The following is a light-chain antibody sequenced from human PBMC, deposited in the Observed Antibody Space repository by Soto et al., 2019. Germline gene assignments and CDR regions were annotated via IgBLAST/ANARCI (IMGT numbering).Light chain of an antibody. J-gene: IGLJ2*01. Sequence: QSALTQPPSASGSPGQSVTISCTGTSSDVGGYNYVSWYQQHPGKAPKLMIYEVSKRPSGVPGRFSGSKSGNTASLTVSGLQAEDEADYYCTSYAGRSLVFGGGTKVTVL. CDR1: SSDVGGYNY. CDR2: EVS. V-gene: IGLV2-8*01. CDR3: TSYAGRSLV.